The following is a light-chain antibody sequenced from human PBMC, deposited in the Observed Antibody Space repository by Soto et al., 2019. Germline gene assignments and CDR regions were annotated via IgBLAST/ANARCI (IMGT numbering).Light chain of an antibody. CDR3: QQYNNWPPWT. J-gene: IGKJ1*01. CDR1: QSVSSK. V-gene: IGKV3-15*01. Sequence: EVVMTQSPATLSVSPGERATLSCRASQSVSSKLAWYQQKPGQAPRLLIYDASTRATGIPARFSGSGSGTEFTLTISSLQSKDFAIYYCQQYNNWPPWTFGQGTKVEIK. CDR2: DAS.